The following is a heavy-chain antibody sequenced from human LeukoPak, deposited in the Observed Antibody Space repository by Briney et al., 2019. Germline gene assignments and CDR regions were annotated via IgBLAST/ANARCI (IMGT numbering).Heavy chain of an antibody. Sequence: ASVKVSCKASGYTFTSYYMHWVRQALGQGLEWMGIINPSGGSTSYAQKFQGRVTMTRDTSTSTVYMELSSLRSEDTAVYYCARDLITIFGVVTADRPNYYYYGMDVWGQGTTVTVSS. V-gene: IGHV1-46*01. CDR1: GYTFTSYY. CDR2: INPSGGST. D-gene: IGHD3-3*01. CDR3: ARDLITIFGVVTADRPNYYYYGMDV. J-gene: IGHJ6*02.